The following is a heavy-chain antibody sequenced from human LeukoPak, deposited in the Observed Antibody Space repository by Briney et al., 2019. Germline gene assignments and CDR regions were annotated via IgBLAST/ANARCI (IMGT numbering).Heavy chain of an antibody. V-gene: IGHV1-2*02. Sequence: ASVKVSCKASGYTFTGYYMHWVRQAPGQGLEWMGWINPNSGGTNYAQKFQGRVTMTRDTSISTAYTELSRLRSDDTAVYYCAREGVRNLGYCSGGSCYSEVSWFDPWGQGTLVTVSS. CDR3: AREGVRNLGYCSGGSCYSEVSWFDP. D-gene: IGHD2-15*01. CDR1: GYTFTGYY. CDR2: INPNSGGT. J-gene: IGHJ5*02.